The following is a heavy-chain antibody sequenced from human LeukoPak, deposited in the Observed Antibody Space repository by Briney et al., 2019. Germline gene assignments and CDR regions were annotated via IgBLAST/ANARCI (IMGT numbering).Heavy chain of an antibody. CDR1: GGSISSGDYY. CDR2: IYYTGST. CDR3: ARDNYDSSGYYEHALDL. Sequence: PSQTLTLTCTVSGGSISSGDYYWTWIRQPPGKGLEWIAYIYYTGSTYYNPSLKSRVTISVDTSKNQFSLKMTSLTAADTAVYYCARDNYDSSGYYEHALDLWGQGTMVTVSS. V-gene: IGHV4-30-4*01. D-gene: IGHD3-22*01. J-gene: IGHJ3*01.